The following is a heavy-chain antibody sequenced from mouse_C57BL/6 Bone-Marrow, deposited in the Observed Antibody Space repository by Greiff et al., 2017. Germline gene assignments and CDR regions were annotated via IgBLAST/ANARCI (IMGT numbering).Heavy chain of an antibody. V-gene: IGHV14-3*01. Sequence: EVKLMESVAELVRPGASVKLSCTASGFNIKNTSMHWVKQRPEQGLEWIGRIDPANGNTKYAPKVQGKDTITADTSSNTAYLQLSSLTSEDTAIYYCAKKGTTVVASDDWGKGTTLTVSS. D-gene: IGHD1-1*01. J-gene: IGHJ2*01. CDR2: IDPANGNT. CDR1: GFNIKNTS. CDR3: AKKGTTVVASDD.